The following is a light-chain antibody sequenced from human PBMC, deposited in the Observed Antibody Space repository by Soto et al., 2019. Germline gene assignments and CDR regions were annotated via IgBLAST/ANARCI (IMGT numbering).Light chain of an antibody. V-gene: IGKV1-12*01. Sequence: DIQMTQSPSSVSAPVGDRVTITCRASQGVGSWLAWYQQKPGKAPKLLIFAASSLQSGVPSRFSGSGSGTDFTLTISSLQPEDVANYYCQQANSFPWTFGEGTEVEIK. CDR2: AAS. CDR1: QGVGSW. J-gene: IGKJ1*01. CDR3: QQANSFPWT.